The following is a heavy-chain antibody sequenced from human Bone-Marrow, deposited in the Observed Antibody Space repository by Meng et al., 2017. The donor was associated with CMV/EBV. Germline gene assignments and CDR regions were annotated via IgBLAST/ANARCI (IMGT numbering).Heavy chain of an antibody. J-gene: IGHJ6*02. CDR3: AKDGDFWSGYPRGMDV. D-gene: IGHD3-3*01. CDR2: IRYDGTNT. CDR1: GFTFSNYA. Sequence: GESLKISCAASGFTFSNYAMHWVRQAPGKGLEWVTFIRYDGTNTYYADSVKGRFTISRDNSKNTLYLQMNSLRAEDTAVYYCAKDGDFWSGYPRGMDVWGQGTTVTVSS. V-gene: IGHV3-30*02.